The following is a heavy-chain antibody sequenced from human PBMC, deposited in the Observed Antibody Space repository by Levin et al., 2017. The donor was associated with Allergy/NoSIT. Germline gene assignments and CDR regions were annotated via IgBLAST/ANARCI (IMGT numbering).Heavy chain of an antibody. J-gene: IGHJ6*03. V-gene: IGHV3-13*04. CDR3: ARGGGRGYSYGSGYYYYYMDG. CDR2: IGTAGDT. Sequence: GGSLRLSCAASGFTFSSYDMHWVRQATGKGLEWVSAIGTAGDTYYPGSVKGRFTISRKNAKNSLYLQMNSLRAGDTAVYYCARGGGRGYSYGSGYYYYYMDGWGKGTTVTVSS. D-gene: IGHD5-18*01. CDR1: GFTFSSYD.